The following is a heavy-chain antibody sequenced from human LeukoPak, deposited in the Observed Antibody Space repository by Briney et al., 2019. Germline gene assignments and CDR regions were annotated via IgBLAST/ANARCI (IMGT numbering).Heavy chain of an antibody. D-gene: IGHD2-2*01. CDR1: GFTFSRYS. CDR2: ITSSSSI. J-gene: IGHJ4*02. Sequence: GGSLRLSCTTSGFTFSRYSLNWVRQAPGKGLEWILCITSSSSIYYADSVKGRFTISRDDAKNSLYLQMNSLRAEDTAVYYCARLVIAAPSFDYWGQGTPVTVSS. CDR3: ARLVIAAPSFDY. V-gene: IGHV3-21*01.